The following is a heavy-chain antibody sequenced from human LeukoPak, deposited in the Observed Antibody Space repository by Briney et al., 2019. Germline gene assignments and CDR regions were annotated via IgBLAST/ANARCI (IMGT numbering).Heavy chain of an antibody. J-gene: IGHJ4*02. D-gene: IGHD5-24*01. CDR1: GFTFSSYA. CDR2: ISYDGSNK. CDR3: TRVGYIDEGIDY. V-gene: IGHV3-30*04. Sequence: GRSLRLSCAASGFTFSSYAMDWVRQAPGKGLEWVAVISYDGSNKYYADSVKGRFTISRDNSKNTLYLQMNSLRAEDTAIYYCTRVGYIDEGIDYWGQGTLVTVSS.